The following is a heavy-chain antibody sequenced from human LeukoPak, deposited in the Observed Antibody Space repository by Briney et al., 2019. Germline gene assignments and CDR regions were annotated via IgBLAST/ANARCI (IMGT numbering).Heavy chain of an antibody. Sequence: GGTLRLSCVASGFTFSSYGMSWVRQAPGKGLEWVSGISGSGGSTYYADSVKGRFTISRDNSKNTLYLQINSLRAEDTALYYCAKSTVTTPRVIDYWGQGTLVTVSS. CDR2: ISGSGGST. CDR1: GFTFSSYG. D-gene: IGHD4-17*01. V-gene: IGHV3-23*01. J-gene: IGHJ4*02. CDR3: AKSTVTTPRVIDY.